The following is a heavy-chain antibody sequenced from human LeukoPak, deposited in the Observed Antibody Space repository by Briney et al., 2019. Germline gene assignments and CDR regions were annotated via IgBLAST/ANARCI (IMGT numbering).Heavy chain of an antibody. J-gene: IGHJ6*03. V-gene: IGHV4-59*01. Sequence: SETLSLTCTVSGGSISSYYWSWIRQPPGKGLEWIGYIYYSGSTNYNPSLKSRVTISVDTSKNQFSPKLSSVTAADTAVYYCAASTQLVPTYYYYYYMDVWGKGTTVTVSS. CDR1: GGSISSYY. CDR2: IYYSGST. CDR3: AASTQLVPTYYYYYYMDV. D-gene: IGHD6-13*01.